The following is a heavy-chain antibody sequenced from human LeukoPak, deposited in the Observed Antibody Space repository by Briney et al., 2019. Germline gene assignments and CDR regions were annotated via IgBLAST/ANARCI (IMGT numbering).Heavy chain of an antibody. Sequence: GGSLRPSCAASGFSFSDLSMSWVRQAPGKGPEWVSYINDRASVIYYADSVKGRFTISRDNAKNSLYLQMNSLRAEDTAVYYCARVRPGYFFDYWGQGTLVIVSS. CDR2: INDRASVI. CDR3: ARVRPGYFFDY. D-gene: IGHD6-6*01. CDR1: GFSFSDLS. V-gene: IGHV3-11*04. J-gene: IGHJ4*02.